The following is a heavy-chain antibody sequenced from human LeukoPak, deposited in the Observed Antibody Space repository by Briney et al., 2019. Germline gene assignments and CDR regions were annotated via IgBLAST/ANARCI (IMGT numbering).Heavy chain of an antibody. J-gene: IGHJ3*02. D-gene: IGHD6-6*01. CDR2: ISSSSSYI. V-gene: IGHV3-21*01. Sequence: PGGSLRLSCAASGFTFSSCSMNWVRQAPGKGLEWVSSISSSSSYIYYADSVKGRFTISRDNAKNSLYLQMNSLRAEDTAVYYCAREQQLGDAFDIWGQGTMVTVSS. CDR1: GFTFSSCS. CDR3: AREQQLGDAFDI.